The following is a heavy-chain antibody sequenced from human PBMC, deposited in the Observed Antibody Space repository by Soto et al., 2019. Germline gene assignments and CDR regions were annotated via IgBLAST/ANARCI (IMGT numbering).Heavy chain of an antibody. V-gene: IGHV1-69*13. Sequence: ASVKVSCKASGGTFRSYAISWVRQAPGQGLEWMGGIIPIFGTANYAQKFQGRVTITADESTSTAYMKLSSLRSEDTAVYYCARATAAAAAGTNWFDPWGQGTLVTVSS. CDR3: ARATAAAAAGTNWFDP. CDR1: GGTFRSYA. CDR2: IIPIFGTA. D-gene: IGHD6-13*01. J-gene: IGHJ5*02.